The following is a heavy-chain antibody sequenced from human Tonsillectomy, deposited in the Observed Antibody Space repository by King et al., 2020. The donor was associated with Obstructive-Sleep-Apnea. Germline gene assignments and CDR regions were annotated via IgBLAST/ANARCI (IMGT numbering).Heavy chain of an antibody. CDR2: ISWNSGTI. CDR3: AKDINVDYYYGMDV. Sequence: VQLVEVGGGLVQPGRSLRLSCAASGFTFDDYAMHWVRQAPGKGLEWVLGISWNSGTIGFSVSVKGRFTISRDKAKNSLYLQMNSLRAEDTALYYCAKDINVDYYYGMDVWGQGTTVTVSS. J-gene: IGHJ6*02. CDR1: GFTFDDYA. V-gene: IGHV3-9*01. D-gene: IGHD2-21*01.